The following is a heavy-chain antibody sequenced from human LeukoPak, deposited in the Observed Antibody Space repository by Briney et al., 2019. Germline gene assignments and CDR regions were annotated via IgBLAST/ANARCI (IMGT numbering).Heavy chain of an antibody. Sequence: SETLSLTCTVSGGSISSSSYYWGWIRQPPGKGLEWIGSIYYSGSTYYNPSLKSRVTISVDTSKNQFSLKLTSVTAAETAVYYCARDRGVPRPYYFDQWGQGTLVTVSS. D-gene: IGHD3-10*01. V-gene: IGHV4-39*07. CDR1: GGSISSSSYY. J-gene: IGHJ4*02. CDR2: IYYSGST. CDR3: ARDRGVPRPYYFDQ.